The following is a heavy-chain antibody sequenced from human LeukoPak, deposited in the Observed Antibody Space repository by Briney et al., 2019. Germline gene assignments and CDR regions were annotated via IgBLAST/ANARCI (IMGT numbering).Heavy chain of an antibody. Sequence: SETLSLTCTVSGGSISGYYWSWIRQSAGKGLEWIGHIYSTGTNNYNPSLRSRVTLSVDTSKNQFSLKLRSVTAADTAVYYCASVGGNSESYGWFGPWGQGSLVTVSS. CDR1: GGSISGYY. D-gene: IGHD4-23*01. CDR2: IYSTGTN. CDR3: ASVGGNSESYGWFGP. J-gene: IGHJ5*02. V-gene: IGHV4-4*07.